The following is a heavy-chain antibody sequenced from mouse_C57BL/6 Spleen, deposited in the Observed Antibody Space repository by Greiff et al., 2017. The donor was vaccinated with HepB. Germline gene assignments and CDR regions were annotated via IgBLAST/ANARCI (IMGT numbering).Heavy chain of an antibody. CDR3: AREDGTHFDY. CDR1: GFTFSSYA. J-gene: IGHJ2*01. D-gene: IGHD2-1*01. CDR2: ISDGGSYT. V-gene: IGHV5-4*01. Sequence: VQLKQSGGGLVKPGGSLKLSCAASGFTFSSYAMSWVRQTPEKRLEWVATISDGGSYTYYPDNVKGRFTISRDNAKNNLYLQMSHLKSEDTAIYYCAREDGTHFDYWGQGTTLTVSS.